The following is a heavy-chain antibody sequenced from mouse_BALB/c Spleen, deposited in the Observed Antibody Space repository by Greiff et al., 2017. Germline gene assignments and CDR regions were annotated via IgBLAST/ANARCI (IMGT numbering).Heavy chain of an antibody. CDR1: GFNIKDYY. D-gene: IGHD1-2*01. CDR3: NALLRPFDY. Sequence: VQLKESGAELVRSGASVKLSCTASGFNIKDYYMHWVKQRPEQGLEWIGWIDPENGDTEYAPKFQGKATMTADTSSNTAYLQLSSLTSEDTAVYYCNALLRPFDYWGQGTTLTVSS. V-gene: IGHV14-4*02. CDR2: IDPENGDT. J-gene: IGHJ2*01.